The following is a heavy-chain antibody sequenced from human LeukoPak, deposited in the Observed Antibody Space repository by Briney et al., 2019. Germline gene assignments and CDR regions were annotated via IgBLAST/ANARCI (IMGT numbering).Heavy chain of an antibody. CDR2: IYYSGST. V-gene: IGHV4-59*01. CDR1: GGSISSYY. D-gene: IGHD3-22*01. CDR3: AREGYYDSSGLYYFDY. Sequence: SETLSLTCTVSGGSISSYYWSWIRQPAGKGLEWIGYIYYSGSTNYNPSLKSRVTISVDTSKNQFSLKLSSVTAADTAVYYCAREGYYDSSGLYYFDYWGQGTLVTVSS. J-gene: IGHJ4*02.